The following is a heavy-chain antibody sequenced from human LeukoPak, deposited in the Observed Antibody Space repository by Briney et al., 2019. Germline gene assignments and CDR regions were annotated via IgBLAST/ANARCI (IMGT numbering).Heavy chain of an antibody. CDR2: IYYSGST. CDR3: ARSEAGAVYYDSSGYPDAFDI. V-gene: IGHV4-31*03. CDR1: GGSISSGGYY. Sequence: PSETLSLTCTVSGGSISSGGYYWSWIRQHPGKGLEWIEYIYYSGSTYYNPSLKSRVTISVDTSKNQFSLKLSSVTAADTAVYYCARSEAGAVYYDSSGYPDAFDIWGQGTMVTVSS. D-gene: IGHD3-22*01. J-gene: IGHJ3*02.